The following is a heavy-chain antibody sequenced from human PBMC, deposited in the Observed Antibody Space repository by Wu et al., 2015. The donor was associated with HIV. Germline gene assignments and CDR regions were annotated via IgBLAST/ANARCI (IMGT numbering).Heavy chain of an antibody. CDR2: VSAYNGNT. CDR1: GYTFTNYA. V-gene: IGHV1-18*01. CDR3: ARPAKDYSNYWYFDL. D-gene: IGHD4-11*01. J-gene: IGHJ2*01. Sequence: QVQLVQSGAEVKKPGASVKVSCKASGYTFTNYAFSWVRQAPGQGLEWMGWVSAYNGNTDYAQKLQGRVTMTTDTSTSTAYMGLRSLRSDDTAVYYCARPAKDYSNYWYFDLVGPWHPGHCLL.